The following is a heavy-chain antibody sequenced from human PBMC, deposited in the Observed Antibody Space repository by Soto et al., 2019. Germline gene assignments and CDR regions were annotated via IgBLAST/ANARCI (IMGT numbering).Heavy chain of an antibody. CDR2: IYPSDSDT. CDR1: GYTFTSYW. V-gene: IGHV5-10-1*04. J-gene: IGHJ4*02. D-gene: IGHD3-22*01. Sequence: GESLKISCQGSGYTFTSYWITWVCQMPGKGLEWMGRIYPSDSDTSYSPSFQGQVTISADKSISTAYLQWSSLKASDTAMYYCARERGGGYTFDYWGQGTLVTVSS. CDR3: ARERGGGYTFDY.